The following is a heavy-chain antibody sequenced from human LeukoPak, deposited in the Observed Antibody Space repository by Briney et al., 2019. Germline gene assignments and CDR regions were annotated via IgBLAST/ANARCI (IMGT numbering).Heavy chain of an antibody. J-gene: IGHJ4*02. Sequence: GGSLRLSCAASGFTFSSYAMNWVRQTPGKGLEWVSIISGSGDYTNYADSVKGRFTISRDNSKNTFYVQMNSLRAEDTAVYYCAKGNRSGSENWGQGTLVTVSS. V-gene: IGHV3-23*01. D-gene: IGHD1-1*01. CDR3: AKGNRSGSEN. CDR2: ISGSGDYT. CDR1: GFTFSSYA.